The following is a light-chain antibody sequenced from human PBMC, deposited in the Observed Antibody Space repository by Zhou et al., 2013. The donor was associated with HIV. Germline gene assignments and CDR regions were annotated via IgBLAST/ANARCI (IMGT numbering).Light chain of an antibody. CDR2: DAS. V-gene: IGKV3-11*01. CDR3: QQRSNLLT. CDR1: QSVSSY. Sequence: EIVLTQSPATLSLSPGERATLSCRASQSVSSYLAWYQQKPGQAPRLLIYDASNRATGIPARFSGSGSGTDFTLTISSQEPEDFAVYYCQQRSNLLTFGGGTKVEIK. J-gene: IGKJ4*01.